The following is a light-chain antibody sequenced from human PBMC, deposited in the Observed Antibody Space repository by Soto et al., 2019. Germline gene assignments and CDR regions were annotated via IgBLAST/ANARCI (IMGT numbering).Light chain of an antibody. CDR1: VSDVGGYDS. V-gene: IGLV2-14*03. CDR2: GVN. CDR3: CSYTTSTTYV. J-gene: IGLJ1*01. Sequence: QSALTQPASVSGSPGQSITISCTGTVSDVGGYDSVSWYQQHPGRAPKLIIYGVNNRPSGVSNRFSASKSADTASLTISGLQAEDDANYYCCSYTTSTTYVFGTGTKLTVL.